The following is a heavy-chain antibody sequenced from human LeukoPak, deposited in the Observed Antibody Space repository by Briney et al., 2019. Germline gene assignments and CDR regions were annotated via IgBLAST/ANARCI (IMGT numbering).Heavy chain of an antibody. J-gene: IGHJ4*02. D-gene: IGHD1-26*01. CDR2: MNPNSGNT. Sequence: ASVKVSCKASGYTFTSYDINWVRQATGQGLEWMGWMNPNSGNTGYAQKFQGRVTITRNTSISTAYMELSSLRSEDTAVYYCARDALYGVGAFLCFNYWGQGTLVTVSS. CDR1: GYTFTSYD. V-gene: IGHV1-8*03. CDR3: ARDALYGVGAFLCFNY.